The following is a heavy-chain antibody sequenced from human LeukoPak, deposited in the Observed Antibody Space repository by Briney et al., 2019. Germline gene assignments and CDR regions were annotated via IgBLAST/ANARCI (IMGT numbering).Heavy chain of an antibody. Sequence: GGSLRLSCAASGFTFSSYGMSWVRQAPGKGLEWVSAISGSGGRTFYADSVQGRFTISRDNYKNTLNLQMNSLRAEDTAVYYCARSVQDPDYFDYWGQGTLLTVSS. CDR1: GFTFSSYG. J-gene: IGHJ4*02. D-gene: IGHD6-6*01. V-gene: IGHV3-23*01. CDR2: ISGSGGRT. CDR3: ARSVQDPDYFDY.